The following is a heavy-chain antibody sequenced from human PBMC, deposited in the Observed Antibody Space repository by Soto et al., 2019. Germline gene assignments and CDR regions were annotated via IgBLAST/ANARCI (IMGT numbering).Heavy chain of an antibody. Sequence: GGSRRRFGVASGFNLCDPWMTWVRQAAGKGLEWVGRIKSKTDGGTADYAAPVKGRATISRDDSKNTVYLQMNSLKTEDTAVYYSTTGIYYDILTGYHNVAYWGQGALVTVSS. CDR3: TTGIYYDILTGYHNVAY. V-gene: IGHV3-15*01. CDR1: GFNLCDPW. J-gene: IGHJ4*02. D-gene: IGHD3-9*01. CDR2: IKSKTDGGTA.